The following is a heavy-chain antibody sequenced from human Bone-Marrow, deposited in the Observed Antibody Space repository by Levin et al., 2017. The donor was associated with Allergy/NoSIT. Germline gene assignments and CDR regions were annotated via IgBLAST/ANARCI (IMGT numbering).Heavy chain of an antibody. J-gene: IGHJ4*02. CDR3: ARDQDYYDSSGYSH. CDR1: GFTFSRYV. V-gene: IGHV3-23*01. CDR2: INSRGST. Sequence: PSETLSLTCAASGFTFSRYVMGWVRQAPGKGLEWVSSINSRGSTDYADSVKGRFIISRDNSKNTLYLQLTSLRAEDTALYYCARDQDYYDSSGYSHWGQGTLVTVSS. D-gene: IGHD3-22*01.